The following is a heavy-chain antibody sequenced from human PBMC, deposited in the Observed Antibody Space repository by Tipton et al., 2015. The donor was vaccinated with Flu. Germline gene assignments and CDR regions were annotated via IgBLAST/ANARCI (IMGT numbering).Heavy chain of an antibody. J-gene: IGHJ6*03. CDR3: TTDIAVAGTAVGYYYYMDV. CDR2: IKSKTDGGTT. Sequence: SLRLSCAASGFTFSNAWMSWVRQAPGKGLEWVGRIKSKTDGGTTDYAAPVKGRFTISRDDSKNTLYLQMNSLKTEDTAVYYCTTDIAVAGTAVGYYYYMDVWGKGTTVTVSS. V-gene: IGHV3-15*01. D-gene: IGHD6-19*01. CDR1: GFTFSNAW.